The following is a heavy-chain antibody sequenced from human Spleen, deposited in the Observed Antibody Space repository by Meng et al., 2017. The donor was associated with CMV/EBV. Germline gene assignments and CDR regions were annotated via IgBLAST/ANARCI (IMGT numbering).Heavy chain of an antibody. V-gene: IGHV4-34*01. Sequence: SFGGCNWSWIGQPPGKELEWIGGISHSGSNNYDPSLESRVTISVDTSKNQFSLKLSSVTAADTAVYYCARGYDFWSGYYTGICWFDPWGQGTLVTVSS. CDR1: SFGGCN. J-gene: IGHJ5*02. CDR2: ISHSGSN. D-gene: IGHD3-3*01. CDR3: ARGYDFWSGYYTGICWFDP.